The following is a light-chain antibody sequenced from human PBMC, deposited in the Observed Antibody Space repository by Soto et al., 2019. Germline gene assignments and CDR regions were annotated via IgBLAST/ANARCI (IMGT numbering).Light chain of an antibody. V-gene: IGKV3-11*01. CDR3: QQRNDWPLT. J-gene: IGKJ4*01. Sequence: EVVLTQSPVTLSLSPGERATLSCRASQSFRGLLAWYQQKPGQAPRLLIYDAYNRATGIPPRFSGSGSGTDFTLTISSLEPEDSAVYYCQQRNDWPLTFGGGTKVEIK. CDR1: QSFRGL. CDR2: DAY.